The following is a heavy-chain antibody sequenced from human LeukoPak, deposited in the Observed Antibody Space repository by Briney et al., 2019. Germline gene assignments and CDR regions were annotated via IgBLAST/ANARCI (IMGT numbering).Heavy chain of an antibody. CDR3: ARDKVGETWAFLFDY. J-gene: IGHJ4*02. D-gene: IGHD3-10*01. CDR1: GFTFSNAW. Sequence: PGGSLRLSCAASGFTFSNAWMSWVRQAPGKGLEWVSYISSSGSTIYYADSVKGRFTISRDNAKNSLYLQMNSLRAEDTAVYYCARDKVGETWAFLFDYWGQGTLVTVSS. CDR2: ISSSGSTI. V-gene: IGHV3-11*04.